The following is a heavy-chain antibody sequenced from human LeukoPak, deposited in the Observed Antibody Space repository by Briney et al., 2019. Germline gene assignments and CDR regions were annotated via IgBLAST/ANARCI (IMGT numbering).Heavy chain of an antibody. Sequence: PSETLSLTCTVSGGSISSGDYYWSWIRQPPGKGLEWIGYIYHSGSTYYNPSLKSRVTISVDRSKNQFSLKLSSVTAADTAVYYCAREENNDSGSYPFFDYWGQGTLVTVSS. CDR2: IYHSGST. D-gene: IGHD1-26*01. CDR1: GGSISSGDYY. V-gene: IGHV4-30-2*01. J-gene: IGHJ4*02. CDR3: AREENNDSGSYPFFDY.